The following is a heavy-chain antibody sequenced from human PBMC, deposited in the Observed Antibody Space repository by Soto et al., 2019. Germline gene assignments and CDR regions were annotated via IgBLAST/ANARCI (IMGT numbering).Heavy chain of an antibody. CDR1: GGTFSSYA. V-gene: IGHV1-69*06. D-gene: IGHD2-15*01. J-gene: IGHJ4*02. CDR3: ARVVVAATGYYFDY. Sequence: SVKVSCKASGGTFSSYAISWVRQAPGQGLEWMGGIIPIFGTANYAQKFQGRVTITADKSTSAAYMELSSLRSEDTAVYYCARVVVAATGYYFDYWGQGTLVTVSS. CDR2: IIPIFGTA.